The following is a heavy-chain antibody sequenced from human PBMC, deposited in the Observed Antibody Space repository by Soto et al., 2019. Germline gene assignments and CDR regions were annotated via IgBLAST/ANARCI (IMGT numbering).Heavy chain of an antibody. CDR1: GYSFTTYG. CDR2: ISAHNANT. D-gene: IGHD1-1*01. J-gene: IGHJ4*02. Sequence: QVHLVQSGAEVKKHGASVKVSCKGSGYSFTTYGITWVRQSPGKGLEWMGWISAHNANTNYAQKLPGIVTATRDTTTSAAYMELRSLRSDATAVNYCARGRYGDYWGQGALVTVSS. V-gene: IGHV1-18*01. CDR3: ARGRYGDY.